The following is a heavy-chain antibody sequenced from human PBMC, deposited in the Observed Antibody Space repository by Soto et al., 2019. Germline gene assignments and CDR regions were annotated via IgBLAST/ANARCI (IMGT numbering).Heavy chain of an antibody. CDR3: ARDRFASSWSYFDY. J-gene: IGHJ4*02. CDR2: ISDDGSNK. Sequence: QVQLVESGGGVVQPGRSLRLSCEASGFTFSNYALHWVRQAPGKGLEWVAVISDDGSNKYYADSVKGRFTTSRDNSKNTLYLQMNSLRAEDTAVYYCARDRFASSWSYFDYWGQGTPVTVSS. D-gene: IGHD6-13*01. CDR1: GFTFSNYA. V-gene: IGHV3-30-3*01.